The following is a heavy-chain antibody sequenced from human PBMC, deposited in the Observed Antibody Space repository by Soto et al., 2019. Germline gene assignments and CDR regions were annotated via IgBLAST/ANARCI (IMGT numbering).Heavy chain of an antibody. J-gene: IGHJ6*02. D-gene: IGHD2-2*02. CDR3: AKVGLTIHYYYYGMDV. V-gene: IGHV3-23*01. Sequence: LRLSCAASGFTFSSYAMSWVRQAPGKGLEWVSAISGSGGSTYYADSVKGRFTISRDNSKNTLYLQMNSLRAEDTAVYYCAKVGLTIHYYYYGMDVWGQGTTVTVS. CDR1: GFTFSSYA. CDR2: ISGSGGST.